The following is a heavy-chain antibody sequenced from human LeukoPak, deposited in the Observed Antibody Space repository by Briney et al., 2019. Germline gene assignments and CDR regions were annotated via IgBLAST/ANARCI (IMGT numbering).Heavy chain of an antibody. J-gene: IGHJ5*02. CDR3: ARARGGYHNWFDP. D-gene: IGHD5-12*01. CDR1: GYTFTSYG. Sequence: GPVKVSCKASGYTFTSYGISWVRQAPGQGLEWMGWISAYNSNTNYAQKLQGRVTMTTDTSTSTAYMELRSLRSDDTAVYYCARARGGYHNWFDPWGQGTLVTVSS. CDR2: ISAYNSNT. V-gene: IGHV1-18*01.